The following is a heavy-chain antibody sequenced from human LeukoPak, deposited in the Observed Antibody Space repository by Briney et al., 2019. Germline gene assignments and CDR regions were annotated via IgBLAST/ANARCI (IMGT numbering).Heavy chain of an antibody. CDR2: TYYSGST. CDR1: GGSISSYY. CDR3: ARSRSITMVRDPDAFDI. D-gene: IGHD3-10*01. J-gene: IGHJ3*02. Sequence: SETLSLTCTVSGGSISSYYWSWIRQPPGKGLEWIGYTYYSGSTNHNPSFKSRVTISVDTSKNQFSLKLSSVTAADTAVYYCARSRSITMVRDPDAFDIWGQGTMVTVSS. V-gene: IGHV4-59*08.